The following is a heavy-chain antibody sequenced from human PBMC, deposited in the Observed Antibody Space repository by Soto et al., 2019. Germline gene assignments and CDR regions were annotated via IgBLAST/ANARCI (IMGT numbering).Heavy chain of an antibody. CDR3: ARERGVLRFLEWPSGMDV. J-gene: IGHJ6*02. D-gene: IGHD3-3*01. CDR2: IYHSGST. CDR1: GYSISSGYY. V-gene: IGHV4-38-2*02. Sequence: SETLSLTCAVSGYSISSGYYWGWVRQPPGTGLEWTGSIYHSGSTYYNPSLKSRVTISVDTSKNQFSLKLSSVTAADTAVYYCARERGVLRFLEWPSGMDVWGQGTTVTVSS.